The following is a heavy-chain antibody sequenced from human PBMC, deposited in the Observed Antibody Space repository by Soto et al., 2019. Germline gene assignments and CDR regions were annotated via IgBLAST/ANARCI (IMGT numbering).Heavy chain of an antibody. V-gene: IGHV3-30-3*01. CDR2: ISYDGSNK. J-gene: IGHJ4*02. CDR1: GFTFSSYA. Sequence: QVQLVASGGGVVQPGRSLRLSCAASGFTFSSYAMHWVRQAPGKGLEWVAVISYDGSNKYYADSVKGRFTISGDNSKNTLYLQMNSLRAEDTAVYYCARELMVRGVIYGVLDYWGQGTLVTVSS. D-gene: IGHD3-10*01. CDR3: ARELMVRGVIYGVLDY.